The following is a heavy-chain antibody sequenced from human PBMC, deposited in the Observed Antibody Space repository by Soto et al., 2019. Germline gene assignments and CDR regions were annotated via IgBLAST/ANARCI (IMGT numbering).Heavy chain of an antibody. V-gene: IGHV1-69*13. D-gene: IGHD2-21*02. J-gene: IGHJ4*02. CDR1: GGTFSSYA. Sequence: GASVKVSCKASGGTFSSYAISWVRQAPGQGLEWMGGIIPIFGTANYAQKLQGRVTITADESTSTAYMELSSLRSEDTAVYYCARGRAYCGGDCYPGLGYWGQGTLVTVSS. CDR2: IIPIFGTA. CDR3: ARGRAYCGGDCYPGLGY.